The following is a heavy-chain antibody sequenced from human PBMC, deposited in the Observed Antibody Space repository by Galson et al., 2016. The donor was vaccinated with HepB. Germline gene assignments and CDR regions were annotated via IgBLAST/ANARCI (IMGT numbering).Heavy chain of an antibody. CDR1: GFILSGSS. D-gene: IGHD3-9*01. J-gene: IGHJ5*02. Sequence: SLRLSCAASGFILSGSSIHWVRQASGKGLEWVGRIRTKATNYATTYAASVNGRFTISRDDSKSTAYLQMNSLKSEGTAVYYCVRRKADYDILTGYSSVSDHRGRGTLVTVSS. V-gene: IGHV3-73*01. CDR2: IRTKATNYAT. CDR3: VRRKADYDILTGYSSVSDH.